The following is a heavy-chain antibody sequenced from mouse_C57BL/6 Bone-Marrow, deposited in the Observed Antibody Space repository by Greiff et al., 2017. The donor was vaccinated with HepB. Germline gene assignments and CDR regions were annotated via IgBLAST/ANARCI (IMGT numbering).Heavy chain of an antibody. CDR1: GYAFTNYL. CDR3: ARGECQATLYAMDY. V-gene: IGHV1-54*01. Sequence: QVQLQQSGAELVRPGTSVKVSCKASGYAFTNYLIEWVKQRPGQGLEWIGVINPGSGGTNYNEKFKGKATKTADKSSSTAYMQLSSLTSEDSTVYVCARGECQATLYAMDYWGQGTAATVTS. CDR2: INPGSGGT. J-gene: IGHJ4*01. D-gene: IGHD3-2*02.